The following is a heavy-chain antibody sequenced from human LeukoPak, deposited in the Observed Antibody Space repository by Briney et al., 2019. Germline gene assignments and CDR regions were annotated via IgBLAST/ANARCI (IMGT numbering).Heavy chain of an antibody. D-gene: IGHD3-22*01. CDR1: GYSFTNHW. J-gene: IGHJ3*02. CDR3: ARGFGRFYDSSGYPSSTYAFDI. Sequence: GESLKISCKGSGYSFTNHWIGWVRQMPGKGLEWMGIIYPGDSDTRYSPSFQGQVTISADKSISTAYLQWSSLKASDTAMYYCARGFGRFYDSSGYPSSTYAFDIWGQGTMVTVSS. CDR2: IYPGDSDT. V-gene: IGHV5-51*01.